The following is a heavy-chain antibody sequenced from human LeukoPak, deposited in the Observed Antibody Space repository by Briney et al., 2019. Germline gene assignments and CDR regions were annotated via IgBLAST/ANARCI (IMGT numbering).Heavy chain of an antibody. V-gene: IGHV1-69*01. CDR3: ARVGDYCSSTSCYSDY. D-gene: IGHD2-2*02. J-gene: IGHJ4*02. Sequence: SVKVSCKASGGTFSSYAISWVRQAPGQGLEWMGGIIPIFGTANYAQKFQGRVTITADESTSTAYMELSSLRSEDTAVYYCARVGDYCSSTSCYSDYWGQGTLVTVSS. CDR1: GGTFSSYA. CDR2: IIPIFGTA.